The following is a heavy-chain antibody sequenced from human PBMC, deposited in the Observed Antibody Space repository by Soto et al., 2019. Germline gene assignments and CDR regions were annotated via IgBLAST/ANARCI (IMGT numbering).Heavy chain of an antibody. CDR1: GFTFSDSY. J-gene: IGHJ6*02. CDR2: ITFSGNTV. V-gene: IGHV3-11*01. CDR3: ARVSWREKYGMDV. Sequence: PVGSVRLSCAASGFTFSDSYMSWIRQAPGKGLEWISYITFSGNTVYYADSLKGRFTISRDNAKNSLYLQMNRLRAEDTAVYYCARVSWREKYGMDVWGQGTTVTVSS.